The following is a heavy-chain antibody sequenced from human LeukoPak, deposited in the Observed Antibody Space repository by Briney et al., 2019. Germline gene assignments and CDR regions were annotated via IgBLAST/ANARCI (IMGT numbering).Heavy chain of an antibody. CDR2: ISAHDGTR. D-gene: IGHD6-19*01. CDR3: ARRSTLYSSGRLYFDY. V-gene: IGHV1-18*01. CDR1: GYTFTNYG. Sequence: GASVKVSCKASGYTFTNYGITWVRQAPGQGPEWMGWISAHDGTRNYALKHEDRVTMTTDTSTSTAYIELRGLRSDDTAVYYCARRSTLYSSGRLYFDYWGQGTLVTVSS. J-gene: IGHJ4*02.